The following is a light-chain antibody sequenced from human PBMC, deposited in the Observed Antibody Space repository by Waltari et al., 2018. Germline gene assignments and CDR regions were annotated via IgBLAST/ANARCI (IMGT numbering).Light chain of an antibody. CDR1: QNIGDS. Sequence: VLTQSPATLSLSPGDRATLSCRASQNIGDSLAWYQQKPGQAPRLLITAASNRATGVPARFSGSGSGTDFTLTISSLEPEDFAVYYCQNRRDWPLLTFGGGTKVEIK. CDR3: QNRRDWPLLT. V-gene: IGKV3-11*01. J-gene: IGKJ4*01. CDR2: AAS.